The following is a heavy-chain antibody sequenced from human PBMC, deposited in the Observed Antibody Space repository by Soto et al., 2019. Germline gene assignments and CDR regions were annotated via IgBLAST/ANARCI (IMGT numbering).Heavy chain of an antibody. CDR3: CSTPRRGGNSGVGCDP. CDR2: RYSTGST. V-gene: IGHV4-39*01. D-gene: IGHD2-15*01. Sequence: QVRLQESGPGLVKPSETLSLTCTVSGDSIGSVKYHWGWIRQSPGQGLEWIGSRYSTGSTQYNPSLKRRATMSFDTSSTQSCMKLRSVSAVCPVLYQWCSTPRRGGNSGVGCDPGGQGTLVTVSS. J-gene: IGHJ5*02. CDR1: GDSIGSVKYH.